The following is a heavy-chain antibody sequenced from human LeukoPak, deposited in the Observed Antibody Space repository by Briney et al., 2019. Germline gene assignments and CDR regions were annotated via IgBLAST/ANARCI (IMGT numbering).Heavy chain of an antibody. CDR1: GGTFSSYA. Sequence: GSSVKVSCKASGGTFSSYAISWVRQAPGQGLEWMGRIIPIFGTANYAQKLQGRVTMTTDTSTSTAYMELRSLRSDDTAVYYCARGPAFLDNWFDPWGQGTLVTVSS. D-gene: IGHD3-3*02. J-gene: IGHJ5*02. CDR3: ARGPAFLDNWFDP. V-gene: IGHV1-69*05. CDR2: IIPIFGTA.